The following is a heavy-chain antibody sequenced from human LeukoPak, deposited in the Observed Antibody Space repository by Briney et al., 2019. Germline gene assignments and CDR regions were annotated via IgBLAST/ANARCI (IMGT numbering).Heavy chain of an antibody. CDR2: IIPIFGTA. Sequence: SVKVSCKASGGTFSSYAISWVRQAPGQGLEWMGGIIPIFGTANYAQKFQGRVTITADESTSTAYMELSSLRSEDTAVYYCARGRHSYGLNDAFDIWGQGTMVTVSS. CDR1: GGTFSSYA. CDR3: ARGRHSYGLNDAFDI. J-gene: IGHJ3*02. D-gene: IGHD5-18*01. V-gene: IGHV1-69*13.